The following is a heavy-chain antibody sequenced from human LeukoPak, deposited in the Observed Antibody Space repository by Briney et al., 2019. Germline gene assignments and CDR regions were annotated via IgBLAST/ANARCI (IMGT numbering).Heavy chain of an antibody. V-gene: IGHV3-23*01. CDR1: GFTFSSYA. CDR3: AKSVAGTGDPVDY. J-gene: IGHJ4*02. CDR2: ISGRGGST. Sequence: GGSLGLSCAASGFTFSSYAMTWVRQAPGKGLEWVSNISGRGGSTYYADSVKGRFTISRDNSKNTLYLQMNSLRAEDTAVYYCAKSVAGTGDPVDYWGQGTLVIVSA. D-gene: IGHD6-19*01.